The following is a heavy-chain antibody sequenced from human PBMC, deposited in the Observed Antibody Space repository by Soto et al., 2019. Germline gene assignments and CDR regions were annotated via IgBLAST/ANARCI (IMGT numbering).Heavy chain of an antibody. J-gene: IGHJ4*02. CDR3: ARAVGPFDY. D-gene: IGHD3-16*01. V-gene: IGHV3-33*01. CDR1: GFTFSTYG. Sequence: ESGGGVVQPGRSLRLSCAASGFTFSTYGMHWVRQAPGKGLEWVAVIWYDGSNKYYADSVKGRFTISRDNSKDILYLQMNSLRAEDTAVYYCARAVGPFDYWGQGTLVTGSS. CDR2: IWYDGSNK.